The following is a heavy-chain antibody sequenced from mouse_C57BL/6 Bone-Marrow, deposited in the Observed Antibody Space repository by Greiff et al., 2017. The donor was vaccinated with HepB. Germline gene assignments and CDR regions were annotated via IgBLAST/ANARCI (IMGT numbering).Heavy chain of an antibody. D-gene: IGHD1-1*01. J-gene: IGHJ1*03. V-gene: IGHV1-81*01. CDR2: IDPRSGNT. Sequence: VQVVESGAELARPGASVKLSCKASGYTFTSYGISWVKQRTGQGLEWIGEIDPRSGNTYYNEKFKGKATLTADKSSSTAYMELRSLTSEDSAVYFYARILYYYGSRLWYFDVGGTGTTVTVSS. CDR1: GYTFTSYG. CDR3: ARILYYYGSRLWYFDV.